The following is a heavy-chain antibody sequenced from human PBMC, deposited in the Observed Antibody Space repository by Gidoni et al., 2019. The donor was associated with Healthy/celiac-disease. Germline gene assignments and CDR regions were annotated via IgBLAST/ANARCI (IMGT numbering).Heavy chain of an antibody. J-gene: IGHJ4*02. V-gene: IGHV1-3*01. D-gene: IGHD3-16*02. CDR3: ARDGGVDYVWGSYRPTSGYFDY. Sequence: QVQLVQSGAEVKKPGASVKVSCKACGYTFTSYAMNWVRQAPGQRLEWMGWINAGNGNTKYSQKFQGRVTITRDTSASTAYMELSSLRSEDTAVYYCARDGGVDYVWGSYRPTSGYFDYWGQGTLVTVSS. CDR1: GYTFTSYA. CDR2: INAGNGNT.